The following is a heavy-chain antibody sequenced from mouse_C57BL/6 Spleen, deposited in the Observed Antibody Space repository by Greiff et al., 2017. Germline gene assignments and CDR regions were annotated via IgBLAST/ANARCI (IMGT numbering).Heavy chain of an antibody. CDR2: ILPGSGST. Sequence: LQESGAELMKPGASVKLSCKATGYTFTGYWIEWVKQRPGHGLEWIGEILPGSGSTNYNDKFKGKATFTADTSSNTAYMQLSSLTTEDSAIYYCARPFITTVVEGGFAYWGQGTLVTVSA. J-gene: IGHJ3*01. CDR3: ARPFITTVVEGGFAY. V-gene: IGHV1-9*01. CDR1: GYTFTGYW. D-gene: IGHD1-1*01.